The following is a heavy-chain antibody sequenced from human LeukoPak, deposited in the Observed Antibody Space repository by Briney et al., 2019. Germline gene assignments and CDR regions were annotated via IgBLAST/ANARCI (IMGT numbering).Heavy chain of an antibody. CDR3: ARSESSLSEMATIGSLNFDY. V-gene: IGHV1-69*05. Sequence: SVKVSCKASGGTFSSYAISWVRQAPGQGLEWMGGIIPIFGTANYAQKFQGRVTITTDESTSTAYMELSSLRSEDTAVYYCARSESSLSEMATIGSLNFDYWGQGTLVTVSS. CDR2: IIPIFGTA. J-gene: IGHJ4*02. CDR1: GGTFSSYA. D-gene: IGHD5-24*01.